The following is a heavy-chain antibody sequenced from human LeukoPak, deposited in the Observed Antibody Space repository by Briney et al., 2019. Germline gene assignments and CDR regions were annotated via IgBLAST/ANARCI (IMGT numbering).Heavy chain of an antibody. CDR2: IIPIFGTA. CDR1: GGTFSSYA. V-gene: IGHV1-69*05. J-gene: IGHJ6*03. D-gene: IGHD3-10*01. Sequence: SVKVSCKASGGTFSSYAISWVRQAPGQGLEWMGGIIPIFGTANYAQKFQGRVTITTDESTSTAYMELGSLRSEDTAVYYCARGPMVRGVIQSYYYYYMDVWGKGTTVTVSS. CDR3: ARGPMVRGVIQSYYYYYMDV.